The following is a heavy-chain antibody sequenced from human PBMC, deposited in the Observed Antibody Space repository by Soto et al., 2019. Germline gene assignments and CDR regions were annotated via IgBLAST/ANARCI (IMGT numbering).Heavy chain of an antibody. J-gene: IGHJ6*02. CDR2: ISAYNGDT. CDR1: GYSFTTHG. V-gene: IGHV1-18*04. Sequence: QVQLVQSEAEVRKPGASVKVSCKASGYSFTTHGISWVRRAPGHGLEWRGWISAYNGDTHYVQRFQGRLTMTTDTSTSTAYMELRSLTSDDTAVYYCARDPPFSGILRGTPLMDVWGQGTTVTVSS. D-gene: IGHD4-17*01. CDR3: ARDPPFSGILRGTPLMDV.